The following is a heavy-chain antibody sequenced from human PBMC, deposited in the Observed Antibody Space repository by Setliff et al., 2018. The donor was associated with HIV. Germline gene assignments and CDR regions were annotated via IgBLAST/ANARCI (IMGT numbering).Heavy chain of an antibody. CDR1: GYNFISYH. CDR3: ARVAVPGLAYFPH. Sequence: ASVKVSCKASGYNFISYHLHWLRQAPGQGLEWMGIINANGGGTSYAQKSQGRVTITRDTSTNTVYMEMSGLRSEDTAVFYCARVAVPGLAYFPHWGQGTLVTVSS. V-gene: IGHV1-46*01. J-gene: IGHJ1*01. D-gene: IGHD6-19*01. CDR2: INANGGGT.